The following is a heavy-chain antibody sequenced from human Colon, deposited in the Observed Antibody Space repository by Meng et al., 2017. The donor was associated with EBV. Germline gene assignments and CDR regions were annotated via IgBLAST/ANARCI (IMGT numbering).Heavy chain of an antibody. V-gene: IGHV4-4*02. CDR2: LYHSGST. D-gene: IGHD5-18*01. CDR1: GGSIFSVCW. CDR3: ARGGYYSFDY. Sequence: ELQEAGPGLGQPSDTLALTCAVSGGSIFSVCWWTWVRQSPGKVLEWISVLYHSGSTNYNPSLKSRVTISVDKSKIQFSLKLTSVTAADMAVYYCARGGYYSFDYWGQRALVTVSS. J-gene: IGHJ4*02.